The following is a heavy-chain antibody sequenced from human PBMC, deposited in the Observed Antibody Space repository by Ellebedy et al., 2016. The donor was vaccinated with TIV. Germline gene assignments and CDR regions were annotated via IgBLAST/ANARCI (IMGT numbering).Heavy chain of an antibody. CDR3: ASGKGFGELAFDY. Sequence: PGGSLRLSCAASGFTFSSYGMHWVRQAPGKGLEWVADIWYDGSNKYYADSVKGRFTISRDNSKNTLYLQMNSLRAEDTAVYYCASGKGFGELAFDYWGQGTLVTVSS. J-gene: IGHJ4*02. CDR1: GFTFSSYG. CDR2: IWYDGSNK. V-gene: IGHV3-33*01. D-gene: IGHD3-10*01.